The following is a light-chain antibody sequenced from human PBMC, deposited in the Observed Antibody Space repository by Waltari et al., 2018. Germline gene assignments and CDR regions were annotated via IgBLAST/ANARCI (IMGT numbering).Light chain of an antibody. CDR3: CSYDGGGVL. CDR2: EVT. V-gene: IGLV2-23*02. Sequence: QSALTQPASVSASPGQSITISCTGSSRDVGGYNFVSWYQRHPDKVPKLIIYEVTKRPFGVSDRFSGSKSGNMASLTISGLQGEDEADYFCCSYDGGGVLFSGGTQLTVL. J-gene: IGLJ2*01. CDR1: SRDVGGYNF.